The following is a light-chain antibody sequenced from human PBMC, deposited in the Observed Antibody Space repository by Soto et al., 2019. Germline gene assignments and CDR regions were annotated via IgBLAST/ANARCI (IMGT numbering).Light chain of an antibody. CDR1: SSNVGGYNL. CDR3: CSYAGSSTLV. V-gene: IGLV2-23*01. J-gene: IGLJ3*02. Sequence: QSVLTQPASVSGAPGQSITISCTGTSSNVGGYNLVSWYQQHPGKAPKLMIYEGYKRPSGVSNRFSGSKSGNTASLTIAGLDAEDEAHYYCCSYAGSSTLVFGGGTKLTVL. CDR2: EGY.